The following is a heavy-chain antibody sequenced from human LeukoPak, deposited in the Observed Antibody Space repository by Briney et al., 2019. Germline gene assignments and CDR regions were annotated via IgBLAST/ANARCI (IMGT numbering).Heavy chain of an antibody. CDR3: ARDRKIVVVIATLDY. CDR1: GFTFNMYT. J-gene: IGHJ4*02. Sequence: PGGSLRLSCAASGFTFNMYTMHWVRQAPGKGLEWVALISYDGNNKYYADSVKGRFTISRDNSKNTLYLQMNSLRAEDTAVHYCARDRKIVVVIATLDYWGQGALVTVSS. D-gene: IGHD2-15*01. CDR2: ISYDGNNK. V-gene: IGHV3-30-3*01.